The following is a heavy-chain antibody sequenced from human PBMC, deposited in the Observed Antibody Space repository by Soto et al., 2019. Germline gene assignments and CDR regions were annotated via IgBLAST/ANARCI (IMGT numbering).Heavy chain of an antibody. CDR2: ISYDGSNK. CDR1: GFTSSSYV. Sequence: QVQLVESGGGVVQPVRSLRLSCEASGFTSSSYVMHWVRQAPGKGQEWVAVISYDGSNKHYADSVKGRFTISRDNSKNTLYLEMNSLRGEDTAVYSCARGDPYYGMDVWGQGTTVTVSS. CDR3: ARGDPYYGMDV. J-gene: IGHJ6*02. V-gene: IGHV3-30*03.